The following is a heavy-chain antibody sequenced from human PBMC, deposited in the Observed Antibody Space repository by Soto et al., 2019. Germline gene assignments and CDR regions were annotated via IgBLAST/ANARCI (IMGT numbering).Heavy chain of an antibody. V-gene: IGHV3-30*03. J-gene: IGHJ4*02. CDR2: ILYEGSNE. Sequence: QVQLVESGGGVVQPGRSLRLSCVVSGFTFSSYGMHWVRQAPGKGVGWVAVILYEGSNEDYADSVKGRFTISSDNSKNPLYRPMNSLRAEDTAVYFCAGRPNWNRRFDYWGQGTLVTVSS. D-gene: IGHD1-20*01. CDR3: AGRPNWNRRFDY. CDR1: GFTFSSYG.